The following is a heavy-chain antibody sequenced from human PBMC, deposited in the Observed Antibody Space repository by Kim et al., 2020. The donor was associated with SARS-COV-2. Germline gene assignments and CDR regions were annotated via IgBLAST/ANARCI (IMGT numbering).Heavy chain of an antibody. V-gene: IGHV3-11*04. D-gene: IGHD2-15*01. CDR2: ISSSGSTM. CDR3: ARTGAGVAAHLDY. CDR1: GFTFSGYY. Sequence: GGSLRLSCAASGFTFSGYYMSWIRQAPGKGLEWVSDISSSGSTMYYADAVKGRFTISRDNAKNSLYLQMNGLSAEDTAVYYCARTGAGVAAHLDYWGQG. J-gene: IGHJ4*02.